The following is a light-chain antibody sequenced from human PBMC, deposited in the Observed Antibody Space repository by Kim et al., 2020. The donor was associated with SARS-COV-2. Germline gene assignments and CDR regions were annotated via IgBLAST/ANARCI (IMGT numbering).Light chain of an antibody. CDR2: GAS. Sequence: EIVMTQSPATLSVSPGERATLSCRASQSVSSNLAWYQQKPGQAPRLLIYGASTRATGIPARFSGSGSGTEFTLTISSLQSEDFAVYYCQQYNKWPQYTFGQGTKLDI. CDR1: QSVSSN. CDR3: QQYNKWPQYT. V-gene: IGKV3-15*01. J-gene: IGKJ2*01.